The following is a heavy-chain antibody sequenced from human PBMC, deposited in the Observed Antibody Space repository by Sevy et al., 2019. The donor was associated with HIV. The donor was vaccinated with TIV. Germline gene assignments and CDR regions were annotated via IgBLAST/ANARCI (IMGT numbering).Heavy chain of an antibody. J-gene: IGHJ6*02. CDR1: GFTFSSYA. CDR2: ISYDGSNK. D-gene: IGHD5-18*01. Sequence: GGSLRLSCAASGFTFSSYAMHWVRQAPGKGLEWVAVISYDGSNKYYADSVKGRFTISRDNSKNMLYLQMNSLRAEDTAVYYCAREIDSYGQGGYYYGMDVWGQGTTVTVSS. CDR3: AREIDSYGQGGYYYGMDV. V-gene: IGHV3-30-3*01.